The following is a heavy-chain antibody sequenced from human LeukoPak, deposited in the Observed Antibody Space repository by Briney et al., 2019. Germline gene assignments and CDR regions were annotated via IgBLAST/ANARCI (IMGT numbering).Heavy chain of an antibody. J-gene: IGHJ4*02. CDR2: LGGSGSSA. V-gene: IGHV3-23*01. CDR1: GFTFSNCA. Sequence: GGSLRLSCAASGFTFSNCAMSWVRQAPGRGLEWVSALGGSGSSAYYADSVKGRFTISRDNSRNTLYLQMNSLGAEDTAIYYCAKVSGWYYFDYWGQGTLVTVSS. CDR3: AKVSGWYYFDY. D-gene: IGHD6-19*01.